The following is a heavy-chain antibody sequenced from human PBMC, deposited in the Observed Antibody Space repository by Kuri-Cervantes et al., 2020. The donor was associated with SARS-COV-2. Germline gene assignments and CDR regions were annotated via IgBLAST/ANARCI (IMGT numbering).Heavy chain of an antibody. CDR1: GGSFTYYY. Sequence: ESLKISCDVSGGSFTYYYWSWIRQPPGKGLELIGEINDSGAANYNPSLKSRVTISVDTSKNQFSLKLSSVTAADTAVYYCARGVGAAVAGTLITIYYYYGMDVWGQGTTVTVSS. J-gene: IGHJ6*02. CDR2: INDSGAA. CDR3: ARGVGAAVAGTLITIYYYYGMDV. D-gene: IGHD6-19*01. V-gene: IGHV4-34*01.